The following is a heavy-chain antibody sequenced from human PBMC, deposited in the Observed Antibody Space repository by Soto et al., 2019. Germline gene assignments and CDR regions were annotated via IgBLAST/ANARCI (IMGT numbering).Heavy chain of an antibody. CDR2: IWYDGSNK. J-gene: IGHJ6*02. CDR3: ARDKRRVTPYYYGMDV. V-gene: IGHV3-33*01. D-gene: IGHD2-21*02. CDR1: GFTFSSYG. Sequence: GSLRLSCAASGFTFSSYGRHGVRQAPGKGLEGVAVIWYDGSNKYYADSVKGRFTISRDNSKNTLYLQMNSLRAEDTAVYYRARDKRRVTPYYYGMDVWGQGTTVTVSS.